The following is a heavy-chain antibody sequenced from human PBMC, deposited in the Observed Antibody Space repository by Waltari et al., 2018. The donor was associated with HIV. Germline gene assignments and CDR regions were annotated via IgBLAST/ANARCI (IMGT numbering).Heavy chain of an antibody. D-gene: IGHD3-22*01. J-gene: IGHJ4*02. CDR2: VWYDGSKK. Sequence: QVQLVESGGGVVQPGRSLSLSCAASGFIFSDFGMHWVRQAPGKGLEWVALVWYDGSKKYYADFVKGRFTISRDNSKNTLYLQMNSLRAEDTAMYYCVKDDSSGYYYMGDCWGQGTLVTVSS. CDR3: VKDDSSGYYYMGDC. CDR1: GFIFSDFG. V-gene: IGHV3-30*18.